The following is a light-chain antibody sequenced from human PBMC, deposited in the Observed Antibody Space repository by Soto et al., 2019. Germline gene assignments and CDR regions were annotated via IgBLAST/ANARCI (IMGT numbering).Light chain of an antibody. CDR3: SSYTSSSTLYV. CDR2: DVS. V-gene: IGLV2-14*01. J-gene: IGLJ1*01. CDR1: SSDVGGYND. Sequence: QSVLTQPASVSGSPGQSITISCTGTSSDVGGYNDVSWYQQHPGKAPKLMIYDVSNRPSGVSNRFSGSKSGNTASLTISVLQAEDEADYYCSSYTSSSTLYVFGTGTKVTV.